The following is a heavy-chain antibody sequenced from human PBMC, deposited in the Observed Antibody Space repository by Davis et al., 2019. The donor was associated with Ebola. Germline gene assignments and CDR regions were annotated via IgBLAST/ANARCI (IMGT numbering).Heavy chain of an antibody. D-gene: IGHD3-22*01. CDR2: ISSSSSYI. CDR1: GFTFSSYS. CDR3: ARDLKPNDSSGYYYTAFDI. Sequence: GGSLRLSCAASGFTFSSYSMNWVRQAPGKGLEWVSSISSSSSYIYYADSVKRRFTTARDNAKNSLYLQMNSLRAEDTAVYYCARDLKPNDSSGYYYTAFDIWGQGTMVTVSS. J-gene: IGHJ3*02. V-gene: IGHV3-21*01.